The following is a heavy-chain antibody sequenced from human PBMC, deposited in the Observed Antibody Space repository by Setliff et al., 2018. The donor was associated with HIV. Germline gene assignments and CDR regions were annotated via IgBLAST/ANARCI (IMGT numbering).Heavy chain of an antibody. CDR1: GGSISFYY. CDR3: ARRSIVGSTRGYYYYALDV. CDR2: IFTSGNT. V-gene: IGHV4-4*09. D-gene: IGHD2-21*01. Sequence: SETLSLTCSVSGGSISFYYWSWIRQPPGKGLEWMAYIFTSGNTNYNPSLKSRVTISVDTSKNQFSLKLSSVTAADTAVYYCARRSIVGSTRGYYYYALDVWGQGTTVTVSS. J-gene: IGHJ6*02.